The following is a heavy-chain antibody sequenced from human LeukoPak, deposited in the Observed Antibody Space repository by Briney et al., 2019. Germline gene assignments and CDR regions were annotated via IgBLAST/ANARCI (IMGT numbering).Heavy chain of an antibody. J-gene: IGHJ3*02. V-gene: IGHV1-69*02. CDR1: GGTFSSYT. CDR3: ARFRETTVAPDAFDI. D-gene: IGHD4-11*01. Sequence: SVKVSCKASGGTFSSYTISWVRQAPGQGLEWMGRIIPILGIANYAQKFQGRVTITADKSTSTAYMEQSSLRSEDTAVYYCARFRETTVAPDAFDIWGQGTMVTVSS. CDR2: IIPILGIA.